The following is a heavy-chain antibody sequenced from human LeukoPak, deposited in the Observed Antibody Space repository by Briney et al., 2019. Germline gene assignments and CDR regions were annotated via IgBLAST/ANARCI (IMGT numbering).Heavy chain of an antibody. V-gene: IGHV4-59*01. D-gene: IGHD2-2*01. CDR2: IYYSGST. CDR3: ARDLRGTSAMDV. J-gene: IGHJ6*03. Sequence: SETLSLTCTVSGGSISSYYWNWIRQPPGKGLEWIAYIYYSGSTNYNPSLKSRVTISVDMSNNQFSLELSSVTAADTAVYYCARDLRGTSAMDVWGKGTTVTVSS. CDR1: GGSISSYY.